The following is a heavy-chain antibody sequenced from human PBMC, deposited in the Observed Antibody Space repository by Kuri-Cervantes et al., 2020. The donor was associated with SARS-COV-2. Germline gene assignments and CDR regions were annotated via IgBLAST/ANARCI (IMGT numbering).Heavy chain of an antibody. Sequence: SVKVSCKASGYTFTGYYMHWVRQAPGQGLEWMGGIIPIFGTANYAQKFQGRVTITADKSTSTAYMELSSLRSEDTAVYYCARGADERHHLYYFDYWGQGTLVTVSS. J-gene: IGHJ4*02. V-gene: IGHV1-69*06. CDR1: GYTFTGYY. D-gene: IGHD1-14*01. CDR3: ARGADERHHLYYFDY. CDR2: IIPIFGTA.